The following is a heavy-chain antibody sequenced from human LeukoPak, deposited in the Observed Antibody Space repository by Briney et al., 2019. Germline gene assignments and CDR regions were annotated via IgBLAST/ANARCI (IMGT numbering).Heavy chain of an antibody. CDR3: ARRWSPYYYGSGRALDY. D-gene: IGHD3-10*01. J-gene: IGHJ4*02. CDR1: GGSFSGYY. V-gene: IGHV4-34*01. CDR2: INHSGST. Sequence: PSETLSLTCAVYGGSFSGYYWSWIRQPPGKGLEWIGEINHSGSTNYNPSLKSRVTISVDTSKNQLSLKRSSVTAADTAVYDCARRWSPYYYGSGRALDYWGKETRVSV.